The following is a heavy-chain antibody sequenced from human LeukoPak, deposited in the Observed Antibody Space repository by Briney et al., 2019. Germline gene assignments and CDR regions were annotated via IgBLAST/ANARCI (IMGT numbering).Heavy chain of an antibody. D-gene: IGHD5-24*01. J-gene: IGHJ4*02. CDR2: MNPNSGNT. CDR3: ARGLRGRRDGYNSYYFDY. V-gene: IGHV1-8*01. Sequence: ASVKVSCKASGYTFTSYDINWVRQATGQGLEWMGWMNPNSGNTGYAQKFQGRVTMTRNTSISTAYMELSSLRSEDTAVHYCARGLRGRRDGYNSYYFDYWGQGTLVAVSS. CDR1: GYTFTSYD.